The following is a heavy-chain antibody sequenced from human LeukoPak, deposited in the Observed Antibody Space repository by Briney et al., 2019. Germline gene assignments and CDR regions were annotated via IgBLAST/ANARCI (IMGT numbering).Heavy chain of an antibody. CDR2: IYSSGST. CDR3: VRDIPGTTVP. CDR1: GFTGSYTY. D-gene: IGHD1-1*01. Sequence: GGSLRLSCAASGFTGSYTYMSWVRQAPRKGLEWVSIIYSSGSTYYADSVKGRFTIARDNSHNTLYLQMISLRVDDTAVYYCVRDIPGTTVPWGQGTLVTVSS. J-gene: IGHJ5*02. V-gene: IGHV3-53*01.